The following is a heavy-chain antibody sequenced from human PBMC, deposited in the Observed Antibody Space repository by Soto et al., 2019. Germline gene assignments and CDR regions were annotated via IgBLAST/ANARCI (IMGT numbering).Heavy chain of an antibody. CDR3: ASLRDIVVVPAAIGYYGMDV. V-gene: IGHV4-34*01. CDR1: GGSFSGYY. CDR2: INHSGST. D-gene: IGHD2-2*02. Sequence: PSETLSLTCAVYGGSFSGYYWSWIRQPPGKGLEWIGEINHSGSTNYNPSLKSRVTISVDTSKNQFSLKLSSVTAAGTAVYYCASLRDIVVVPAAIGYYGMDVWGQGTTVTVSS. J-gene: IGHJ6*02.